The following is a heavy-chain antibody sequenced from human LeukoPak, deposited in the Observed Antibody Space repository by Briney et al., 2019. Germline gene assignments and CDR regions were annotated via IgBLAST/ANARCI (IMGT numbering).Heavy chain of an antibody. CDR3: AARYSSGWYDP. V-gene: IGHV4-59*01. Sequence: SETLSLTCTVSGDSIYSYYWSWIRQPPGKGLEWIGYIYHSGSTNYNPSPRGRVTISVDTSENQFSLKLSSVTAADTAFYYCAARYSSGWYDPWGQGTLVTVSS. D-gene: IGHD6-19*01. J-gene: IGHJ5*02. CDR2: IYHSGST. CDR1: GDSIYSYY.